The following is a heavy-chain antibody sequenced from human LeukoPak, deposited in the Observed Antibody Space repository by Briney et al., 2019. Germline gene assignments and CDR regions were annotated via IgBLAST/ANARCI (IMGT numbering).Heavy chain of an antibody. CDR3: AKVQEFGGLIVPPPFDY. Sequence: TGGSLRLSCAASGVTFSSYAMSWVRQAPGKGPEWVSTSSSSGDSTYYVDPVKGRFTISRDNSKNTLYLKMNSLRAEDTAVYYCAKVQEFGGLIVPPPFDYWGQGTLLTFSS. D-gene: IGHD3-16*02. V-gene: IGHV3-23*01. CDR2: SSSSGDST. CDR1: GVTFSSYA. J-gene: IGHJ4*02.